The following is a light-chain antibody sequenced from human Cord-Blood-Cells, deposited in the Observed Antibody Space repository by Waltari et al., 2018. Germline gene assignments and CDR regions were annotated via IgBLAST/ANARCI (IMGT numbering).Light chain of an antibody. CDR3: CSYAGSYTYV. J-gene: IGLJ1*01. CDR1: SSDVGGYNY. CDR2: VVS. V-gene: IGLV2-11*01. Sequence: QSALTQPRSVSGSPGQSVTISCTGTSSDVGGYNYVSWYQQHRGKAPKLMIYVVSKRPSGVPDRFSGSKSGNTASLTISGLQAEEEADYYCCSYAGSYTYVFGTGTKVTVL.